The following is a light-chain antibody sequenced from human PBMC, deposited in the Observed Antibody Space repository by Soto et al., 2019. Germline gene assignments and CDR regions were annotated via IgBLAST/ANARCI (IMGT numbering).Light chain of an antibody. Sequence: QSVLTQPPSVSGAPGQRVTISCTGSSSNIGAGYDVHWYQQLPGTAPKLLIYGNSNRPSGVPDRFSGSKSGTSASLAITGLQAEDEADYYCWSYTSSDNWVFGGGTKVTVL. V-gene: IGLV1-40*01. CDR1: SSNIGAGYD. CDR3: WSYTSSDNWV. CDR2: GNS. J-gene: IGLJ3*02.